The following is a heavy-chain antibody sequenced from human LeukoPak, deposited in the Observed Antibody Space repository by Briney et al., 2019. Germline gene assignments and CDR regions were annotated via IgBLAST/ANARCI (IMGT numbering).Heavy chain of an antibody. CDR2: IKQDGSEK. V-gene: IGHV3-7*01. CDR1: GFTFSSYW. CDR3: ARVKQQLVRLLGRDTTYYYYYYMDV. J-gene: IGHJ6*03. Sequence: GGSLRLSCAGSGFTFSSYWMSWVRQAPGKGLEWVANIKQDGSEKHYVDSVKGRFTISRDNAKNSLFLQMNSLRAEDTAVYFCARVKQQLVRLLGRDTTYYYYYYMDVWGKGTTVTISS. D-gene: IGHD6-13*01.